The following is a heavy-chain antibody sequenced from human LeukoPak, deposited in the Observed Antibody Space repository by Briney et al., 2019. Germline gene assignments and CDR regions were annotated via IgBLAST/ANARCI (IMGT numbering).Heavy chain of an antibody. Sequence: GGSLRLSCAASGFTFSSYAMSWVRQAPGKGLEWVSTISGSGGSTYYADSVKGRFTISRDNSKNTLYLQMNSLRAEDTAVYYCAKESARVVVTASDYWGQGTLVTVSS. CDR3: AKESARVVVTASDY. CDR1: GFTFSSYA. CDR2: ISGSGGST. D-gene: IGHD2-21*02. V-gene: IGHV3-23*01. J-gene: IGHJ4*02.